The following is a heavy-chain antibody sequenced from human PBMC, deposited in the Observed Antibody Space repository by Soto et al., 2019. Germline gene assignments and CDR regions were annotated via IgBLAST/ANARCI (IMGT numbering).Heavy chain of an antibody. CDR2: IYPGDPDT. V-gene: IGHV5-51*01. CDR1: GYSFPDFW. D-gene: IGHD2-8*01. J-gene: IGHJ4*02. CDR3: VRHKVMESVTLDH. Sequence: PGESLKISCKGSGYSFPDFWIGWVRQMPGKGLEWMGIIYPGDPDTRYSPSFQGQVTISADKSINTAYLQWSSLKASDTAMYYCVRHKVMESVTLDHWGQGTLVTVSS.